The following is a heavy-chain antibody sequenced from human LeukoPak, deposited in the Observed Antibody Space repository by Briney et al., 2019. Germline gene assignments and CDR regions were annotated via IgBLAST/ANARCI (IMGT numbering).Heavy chain of an antibody. V-gene: IGHV1-69*04. J-gene: IGHJ6*02. CDR3: ARVGYTRRPLPYGMDV. CDR2: VVPASEIS. Sequence: GASVKVSCKASGGPFHTYAISWVRLVPGQGLEWMGRVVPASEISTYAQKFLGRVTITADYSASTVYMELSGLRSDDTATYYCARVGYTRRPLPYGMDVWGQGTTVTV. CDR1: GGPFHTYA. D-gene: IGHD3-16*02.